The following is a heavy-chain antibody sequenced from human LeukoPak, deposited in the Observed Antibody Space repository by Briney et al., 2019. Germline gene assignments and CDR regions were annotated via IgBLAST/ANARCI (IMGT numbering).Heavy chain of an antibody. CDR3: ARALSSSWYNWFDP. J-gene: IGHJ5*02. CDR2: VNSDGRST. D-gene: IGHD6-13*01. Sequence: GGSRRLSCAASGFTFSSHWMNWVRQGPGKGLVWVSSVNSDGRSTGYADSVKGRFTISRDNAKNTLYLQMNSLRVEDTAVYYCARALSSSWYNWFDPWGQGTLVTVSS. CDR1: GFTFSSHW. V-gene: IGHV3-74*01.